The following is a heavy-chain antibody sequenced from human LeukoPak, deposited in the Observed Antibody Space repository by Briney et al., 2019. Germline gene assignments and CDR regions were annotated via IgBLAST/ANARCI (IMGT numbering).Heavy chain of an antibody. CDR3: ARGADFWSGWLYNWFDP. D-gene: IGHD3-3*01. Sequence: GGSLRLSCAASGFTFDDYAMHWVRQAPGKGLEWVSGISWNSGSIGYADSVKGRFTISRDNAKNSLYLQMNSLRAEDTAVYYCARGADFWSGWLYNWFDPWGQGTLVTVSS. J-gene: IGHJ5*02. CDR1: GFTFDDYA. CDR2: ISWNSGSI. V-gene: IGHV3-9*01.